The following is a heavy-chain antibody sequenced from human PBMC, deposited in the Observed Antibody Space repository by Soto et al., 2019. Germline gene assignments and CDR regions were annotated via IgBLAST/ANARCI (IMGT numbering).Heavy chain of an antibody. Sequence: ASVKVSCKASGYTFTSYAMHWVRQAPGQRLEWMGWINAGNGNTKYSQKFQGRVTITRDTSASTAYMELSSLRSEDTAVYYCARDDYSGSYYRVFDYWGQGTLVTVSS. CDR2: INAGNGNT. V-gene: IGHV1-3*01. CDR3: ARDDYSGSYYRVFDY. D-gene: IGHD1-26*01. J-gene: IGHJ4*02. CDR1: GYTFTSYA.